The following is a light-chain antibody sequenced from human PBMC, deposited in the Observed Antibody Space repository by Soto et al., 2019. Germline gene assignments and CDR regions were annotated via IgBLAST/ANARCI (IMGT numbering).Light chain of an antibody. Sequence: DIQMTQSPSTLSASVGDRVTIACRASQSISSFLAWYQQKPGKAPKLLIYAASTLQSGVPSRFSGSGSGTDFTLTISCLQSEDFATYYCQQYYSYPWTFGQGTKV. V-gene: IGKV1-5*01. CDR1: QSISSF. J-gene: IGKJ1*01. CDR3: QQYYSYPWT. CDR2: AAS.